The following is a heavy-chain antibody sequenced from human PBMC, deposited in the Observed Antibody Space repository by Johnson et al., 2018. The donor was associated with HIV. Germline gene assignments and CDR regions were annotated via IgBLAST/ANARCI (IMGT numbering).Heavy chain of an antibody. CDR3: ARRRQGSASYSDAFDI. J-gene: IGHJ3*02. D-gene: IGHD6-19*01. CDR2: IGSGGET. V-gene: IGHV3-13*01. CDR1: GFTFSSYD. Sequence: VQLVESGGGLVQPGGSLRLSCAASGFTFSSYDMHWVRQVTGKGLEWVSAIGSGGETYYPGSVKGRFTVSRDNANLFLQMNSLRAEDTAVYYFARRRQGSASYSDAFDIWGQGTLVIVSS.